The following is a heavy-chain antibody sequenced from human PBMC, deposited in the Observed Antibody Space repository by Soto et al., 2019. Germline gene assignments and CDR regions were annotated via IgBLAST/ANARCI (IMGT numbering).Heavy chain of an antibody. Sequence: SETMSLTWTVSGGCISSYYWSWIRQPPGKGLEWIGYIYYSGSTNYNPSLKSRVTISVDTSKNQFSLKLSSVTAADTAVYYCARDDYGDYFLYWGQGTLVTVSS. J-gene: IGHJ4*02. V-gene: IGHV4-59*01. CDR3: ARDDYGDYFLY. CDR1: GGCISSYY. CDR2: IYYSGST. D-gene: IGHD4-17*01.